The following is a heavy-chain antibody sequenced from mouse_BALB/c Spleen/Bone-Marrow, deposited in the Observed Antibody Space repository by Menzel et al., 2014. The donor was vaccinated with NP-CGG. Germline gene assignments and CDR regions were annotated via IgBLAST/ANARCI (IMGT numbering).Heavy chain of an antibody. V-gene: IGHV1-54*01. CDR2: INPGISDT. J-gene: IGHJ2*01. CDR3: ARFTRDY. CDR1: GYAFTNYL. Sequence: QVQLQQPGDELVRPGTSVKVSCKASGYAFTNYLIEWFKQRPGQGLEWIGRINPGISDTTYNAKFRGKATLTADKSSTTAYMQLSSLTSDDSAVYFCARFTRDYWGQGTTLTVSS.